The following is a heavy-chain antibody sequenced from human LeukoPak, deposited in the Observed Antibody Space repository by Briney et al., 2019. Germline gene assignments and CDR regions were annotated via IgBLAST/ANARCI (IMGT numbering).Heavy chain of an antibody. J-gene: IGHJ4*02. D-gene: IGHD4-17*01. CDR2: INSDGSST. V-gene: IGHV3-74*01. Sequence: QPGGSLRLSCAASGFTFSSYWMHWVRQAPGKGLVWVSRINSDGSSTSYADSVKGRFTISRDNAKNTLYLQMNSLRAEDTAVCYCAREDYGDYSEYYFDYWGQGTLVTVSS. CDR3: AREDYGDYSEYYFDY. CDR1: GFTFSSYW.